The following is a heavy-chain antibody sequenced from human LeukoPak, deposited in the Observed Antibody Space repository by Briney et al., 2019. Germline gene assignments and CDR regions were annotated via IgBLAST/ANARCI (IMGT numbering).Heavy chain of an antibody. D-gene: IGHD6-13*01. V-gene: IGHV4-39*02. CDR1: GGSISSYY. J-gene: IGHJ3*02. CDR2: IYYTGST. Sequence: PSETLSLTCTVSGGSISSYYWGWIRQPPGKGLEWIGNIYYTGSTYYNVSLNSRVTISIDTSKNLFSLRLNSMTAADTAVYYCAREIRQRGGIHDAFDIWGQGTMVTVSS. CDR3: AREIRQRGGIHDAFDI.